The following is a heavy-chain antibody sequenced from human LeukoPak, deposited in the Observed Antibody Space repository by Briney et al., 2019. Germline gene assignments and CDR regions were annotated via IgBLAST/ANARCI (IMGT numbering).Heavy chain of an antibody. CDR1: GGTFISFA. CDR3: ARASIYGDYEDY. CDR2: MIPVFGKV. Sequence: GASVKVSCKASGGTFISFAISWVRQAPGQGLEWMGGMIPVFGKVNYAQKFQGRVTFTADDYTRTAYMEVRTLRSEDTAVYYCARASIYGDYEDYWGQGTLVTVSS. D-gene: IGHD4-17*01. J-gene: IGHJ4*02. V-gene: IGHV1-69*13.